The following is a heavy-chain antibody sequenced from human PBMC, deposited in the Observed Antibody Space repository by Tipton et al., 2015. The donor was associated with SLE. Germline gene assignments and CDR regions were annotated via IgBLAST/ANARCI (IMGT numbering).Heavy chain of an antibody. V-gene: IGHV4-59*11. Sequence: TLSLTCTVSGGSISSHYWSWIRQPPGKGLEWIGYIYYSGSTNYNPSLKSRVTISVDTSKNQFSLKLSSVTAADTAVYYCARGFFWSGYDAFDIWGQGTMVTVSS. CDR2: IYYSGST. D-gene: IGHD3-3*01. CDR1: GGSISSHY. J-gene: IGHJ3*02. CDR3: ARGFFWSGYDAFDI.